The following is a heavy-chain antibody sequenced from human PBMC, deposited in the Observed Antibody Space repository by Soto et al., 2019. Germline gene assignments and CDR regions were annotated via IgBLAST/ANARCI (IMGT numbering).Heavy chain of an antibody. CDR2: IYHTGST. J-gene: IGHJ5*01. Sequence: QVQLQESGPGLVKPSETLSLTCTVSGASISSGSHYWSWIRQPPGKGLEWIGYIYHTGSTNYNPSLSSRDTMSVDKSKNQVSLKLNSVTAADTAVYYCTRGGSIAAAVVDSWGQGTLVTVSS. V-gene: IGHV4-61*01. CDR1: GASISSGSHY. D-gene: IGHD6-13*01. CDR3: TRGGSIAAAVVDS.